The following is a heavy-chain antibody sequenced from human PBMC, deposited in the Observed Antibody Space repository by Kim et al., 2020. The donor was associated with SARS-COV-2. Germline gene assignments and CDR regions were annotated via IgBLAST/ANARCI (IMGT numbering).Heavy chain of an antibody. D-gene: IGHD1-26*01. V-gene: IGHV1-3*01. CDR3: ARRRIVGATLDY. Sequence: KYRQKYTGRVTITRSTSASTTYMELSSLRSEDTAVYYCARRRIVGATLDYWGQGTLVTVSS. J-gene: IGHJ4*02.